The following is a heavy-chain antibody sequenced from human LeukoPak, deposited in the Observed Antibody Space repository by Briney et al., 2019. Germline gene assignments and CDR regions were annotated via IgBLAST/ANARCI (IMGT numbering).Heavy chain of an antibody. Sequence: GGSLRLSCSASGFTFSSFVVHWVRQAPGKGLEYVSRITSSGGSTYYADSVKGRFTISRDNSKNTLYLQMSSLRPEDTAMYYCVNQISGWVYWGQGTMVTVSS. CDR2: ITSSGGST. J-gene: IGHJ4*02. CDR3: VNQISGWVY. CDR1: GFTFSSFV. D-gene: IGHD6-19*01. V-gene: IGHV3-64D*06.